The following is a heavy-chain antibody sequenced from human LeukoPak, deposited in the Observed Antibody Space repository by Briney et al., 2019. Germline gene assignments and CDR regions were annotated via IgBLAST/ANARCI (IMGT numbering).Heavy chain of an antibody. CDR1: GGSISSYY. Sequence: PSETLSLTCTVSGGSISSYYWSWIRQPPGKGLEWIGYIYYSVSTNYNPSRKSRVTISVDTSKHTFSMKLSSVTAEDTAVYYCARVSRRDSSSWHTGFYYYYMDVWGQGTTVTISS. D-gene: IGHD6-13*01. V-gene: IGHV4-59*01. CDR2: IYYSVST. J-gene: IGHJ6*03. CDR3: ARVSRRDSSSWHTGFYYYYMDV.